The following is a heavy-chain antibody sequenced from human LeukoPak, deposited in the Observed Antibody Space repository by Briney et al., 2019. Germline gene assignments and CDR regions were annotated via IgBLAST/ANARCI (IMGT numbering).Heavy chain of an antibody. CDR3: SGGGMGPPAGDNFDY. V-gene: IGHV4-59*01. Sequence: SETLSLTCTVSGGSISSYYWSWIRQPPGKGLEWIGYIYYSGSTNYNPSLKSRVTISVDTSKNQFSLKLSSVTAADTAVYYCSGGGMGPPAGDNFDYWGQGTLVTVSS. D-gene: IGHD3-16*01. CDR2: IYYSGST. J-gene: IGHJ4*02. CDR1: GGSISSYY.